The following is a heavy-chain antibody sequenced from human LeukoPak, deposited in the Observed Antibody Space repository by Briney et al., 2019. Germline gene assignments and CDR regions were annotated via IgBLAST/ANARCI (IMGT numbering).Heavy chain of an antibody. D-gene: IGHD2-21*01. V-gene: IGHV4-39*01. CDR3: ASHIVVDAFDI. J-gene: IGHJ3*02. CDR1: GGSISSSSYY. Sequence: SETLSLTCTVSGGSISSSSYYWGWIRQPPGKGLEWIGSIYYSGSTYYNPSLKSRVTISVDTSKNQFSLKLSSVTAADTAVYSCASHIVVDAFDIWGQGTMVTVSS. CDR2: IYYSGST.